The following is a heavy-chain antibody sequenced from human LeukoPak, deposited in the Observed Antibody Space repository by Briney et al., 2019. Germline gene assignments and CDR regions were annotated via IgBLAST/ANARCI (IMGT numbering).Heavy chain of an antibody. CDR1: GITLSNYG. V-gene: IGHV3-23*01. CDR2: ISDSGVRT. D-gene: IGHD3-22*01. Sequence: GGSLRLSCAVSGITLSNYGMSWVRQAPGKGLEWVAGISDSGVRTNYADSVKGRFTIPRDNPKNTLYLQMNSLRAEDTAVYFCAKRGVVIRVILVGFHKEAYYFDSWGQRALVTVSS. CDR3: AKRGVVIRVILVGFHKEAYYFDS. J-gene: IGHJ4*02.